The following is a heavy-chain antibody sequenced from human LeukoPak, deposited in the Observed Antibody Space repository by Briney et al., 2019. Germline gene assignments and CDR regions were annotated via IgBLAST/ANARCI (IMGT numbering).Heavy chain of an antibody. V-gene: IGHV1-69*13. J-gene: IGHJ4*02. CDR2: IIPIFGTA. D-gene: IGHD3-22*01. CDR1: GGTFSSYA. Sequence: ASVKVSCKASGGTFSSYAISWVRQAPGQGLEWMGGIIPIFGTANYAQKFQGRVTITADESTSTAYMELSSLRSEDTAVYYCARVPKYYYDSSGYLTASYYFDYWGQGTLATVSS. CDR3: ARVPKYYYDSSGYLTASYYFDY.